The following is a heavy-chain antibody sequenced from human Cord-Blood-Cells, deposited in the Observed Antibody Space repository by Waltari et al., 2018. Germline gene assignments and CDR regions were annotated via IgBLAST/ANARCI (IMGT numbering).Heavy chain of an antibody. Sequence: EVQLVESGGGLVKPGGSLRLSCAASGFTFSSYSMNWVRQAPGTGLEWVSSISSSSSYIYYADSVKGRFTISRDNAKNSLYLQMNSLRAEDTAVYYCARDSRGYCSSTSCYDAFDIWGQGTMVTVSS. CDR1: GFTFSSYS. CDR2: ISSSSSYI. D-gene: IGHD2-2*01. V-gene: IGHV3-21*01. J-gene: IGHJ3*02. CDR3: ARDSRGYCSSTSCYDAFDI.